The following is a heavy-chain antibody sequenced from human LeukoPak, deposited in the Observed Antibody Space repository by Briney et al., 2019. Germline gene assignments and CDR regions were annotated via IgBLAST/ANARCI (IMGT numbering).Heavy chain of an antibody. V-gene: IGHV4-34*01. CDR3: ARGRGKCSSTSCPHYYYMDV. CDR1: GGSFSGYY. CDR2: INHSGGT. D-gene: IGHD2-2*01. Sequence: SETLSLTCAVYGGSFSGYYWSWLRQPPGKGLEWIGEINHSGGTNYNPSLKSRVTISVDTSKNQFSLKLSSVTAADTAVYYCARGRGKCSSTSCPHYYYMDVWGKGTTVTVSS. J-gene: IGHJ6*03.